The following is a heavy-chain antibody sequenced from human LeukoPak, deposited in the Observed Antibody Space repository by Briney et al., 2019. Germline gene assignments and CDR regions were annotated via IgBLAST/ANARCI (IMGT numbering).Heavy chain of an antibody. J-gene: IGHJ4*02. CDR3: AKESIAVAGAPFDY. CDR1: GFTFSSYE. D-gene: IGHD6-19*01. Sequence: GGSLRLSCAASGFTFSSYEMNWVRQAPGKGLEWVSYISSGSTIYDADSVKGRFTISRDNAKNSLYLQMNSLRAEDTAVYYCAKESIAVAGAPFDYWGQGTLVTVSS. CDR2: ISSGSTI. V-gene: IGHV3-48*03.